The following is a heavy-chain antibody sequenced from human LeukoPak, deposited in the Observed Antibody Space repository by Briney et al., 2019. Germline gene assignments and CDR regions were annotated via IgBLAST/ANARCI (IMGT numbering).Heavy chain of an antibody. CDR1: GYTFTGYY. Sequence: GASVKVSCKASGYTFTGYYMHWVRQAPGQGLEWMGWINPNSGGTNYAQKFQGRVTMTRDTSISTAYMELSRLRSDDTAVYYCARVPSSGSYVRPPDYWGQGTLVTVSS. CDR2: INPNSGGT. J-gene: IGHJ4*02. V-gene: IGHV1-2*02. D-gene: IGHD1-26*01. CDR3: ARVPSSGSYVRPPDY.